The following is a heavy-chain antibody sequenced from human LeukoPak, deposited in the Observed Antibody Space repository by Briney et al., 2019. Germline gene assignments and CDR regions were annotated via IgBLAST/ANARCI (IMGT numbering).Heavy chain of an antibody. D-gene: IGHD2-21*02. Sequence: GGSLRPSWAASGFTFGNYGMGWVRQAPGKGLEWVSVVGGRGGNTYYAESVKGRFTVSRDNSNSTLYLQMNSLRADDTAVYYCAKDGPACANACYSDPWGQGTLVTVSS. CDR1: GFTFGNYG. CDR3: AKDGPACANACYSDP. CDR2: VGGRGGNT. J-gene: IGHJ5*02. V-gene: IGHV3-23*01.